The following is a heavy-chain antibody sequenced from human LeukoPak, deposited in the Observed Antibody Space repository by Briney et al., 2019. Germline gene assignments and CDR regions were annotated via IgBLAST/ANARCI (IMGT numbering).Heavy chain of an antibody. J-gene: IGHJ4*02. D-gene: IGHD1-26*01. CDR1: GGPISSYY. V-gene: IGHV4-59*08. Sequence: SETLSLTCTVSGGPISSYYWSWIRQPPGKGLEWIGYIYYSGSTNYNPSLKSRVTISVDTSKNQFSLKLSSVTAADTAVYYCASSYALDYWGQGTLVTVSS. CDR3: ASSYALDY. CDR2: IYYSGST.